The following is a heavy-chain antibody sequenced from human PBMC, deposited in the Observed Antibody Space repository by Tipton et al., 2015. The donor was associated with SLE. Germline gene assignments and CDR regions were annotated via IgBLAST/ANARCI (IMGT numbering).Heavy chain of an antibody. D-gene: IGHD3-10*01. J-gene: IGHJ2*01. CDR1: GYTFTSYG. CDR2: ISPYNGNT. Sequence: QLVQSGAEVKKPGASVKVSCKASGYTFTSYGFTWVRQAPGQGLEWMGWISPYNGNTDSAQNLQGRVTMTADTSTTTAYMELRSLRSDDTAVYYCARDGGLLWFRDRRYFDLWGRGTLVTVSS. CDR3: ARDGGLLWFRDRRYFDL. V-gene: IGHV1-18*01.